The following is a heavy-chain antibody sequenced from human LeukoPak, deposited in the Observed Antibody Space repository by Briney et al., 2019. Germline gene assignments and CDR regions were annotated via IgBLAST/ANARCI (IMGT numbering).Heavy chain of an antibody. CDR1: GFTFTSSA. Sequence: SVKVSCKASGFTFTSSAMQWVRQARGQRLEWIGWIVVGSGNTNYAQKFQERVTITRDMSTSTAYMELSSLRSEDTAVYYCAAASLSGYDYSGELDYWGQGTLVTVSS. CDR2: IVVGSGNT. CDR3: AAASLSGYDYSGELDY. V-gene: IGHV1-58*02. D-gene: IGHD5-12*01. J-gene: IGHJ4*02.